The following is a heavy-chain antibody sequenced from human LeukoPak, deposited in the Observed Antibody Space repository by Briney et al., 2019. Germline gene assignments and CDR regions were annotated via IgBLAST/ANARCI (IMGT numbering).Heavy chain of an antibody. J-gene: IGHJ3*02. CDR3: TRDPGEIPDI. Sequence: GRSLRLSCAASGFTFSSYAMHWVRQAPGKGLAWVAGISYDGSNKYYADSVKGRFTISRDNSKNTLYLQMNSMRAEDTAVYYCTRDPGEIPDIWGQGTMVTASS. D-gene: IGHD3-16*01. CDR1: GFTFSSYA. CDR2: ISYDGSNK. V-gene: IGHV3-30-3*01.